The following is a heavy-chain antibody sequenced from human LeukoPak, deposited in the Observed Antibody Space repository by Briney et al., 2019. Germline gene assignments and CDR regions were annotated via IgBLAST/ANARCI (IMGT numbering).Heavy chain of an antibody. CDR3: ARVYSSGWYGYFDL. V-gene: IGHV4-59*12. CDR2: IYQNGNI. Sequence: KPSETLSLTCTVSGGSISSYSWSRIRQPPGEGLDWIGYIYQNGNIYYNPSLNSRVTISVDRSKNQFSLKLSSVTAADTAVYYCARVYSSGWYGYFDLWGRGTLVTVSS. D-gene: IGHD6-19*01. J-gene: IGHJ2*01. CDR1: GGSISSYS.